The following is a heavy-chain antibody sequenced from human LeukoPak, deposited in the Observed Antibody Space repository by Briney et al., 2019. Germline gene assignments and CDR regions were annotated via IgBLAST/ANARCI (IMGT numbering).Heavy chain of an antibody. CDR3: SRVTLSTSSPRSTDY. J-gene: IGHJ4*02. Sequence: SETLSLTCTVSGGSISSYYWSWIRQPPGKGLEWIGYIYYSGSTNYNPSLKSRVTTSVETSKNQFSLKLSSVTAADTAAYYCSRVTLSTSSPRSTDYWGEGPLVTVSS. CDR1: GGSISSYY. CDR2: IYYSGST. D-gene: IGHD5/OR15-5a*01. V-gene: IGHV4-59*01.